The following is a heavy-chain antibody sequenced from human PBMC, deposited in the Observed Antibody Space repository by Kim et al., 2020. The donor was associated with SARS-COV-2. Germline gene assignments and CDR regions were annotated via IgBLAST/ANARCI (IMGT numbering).Heavy chain of an antibody. CDR3: AKDKYSSSSGLEI. J-gene: IGHJ4*02. V-gene: IGHV3-9*01. Sequence: YADSVKGRFTISRANAKNFLFLQMNSLSAEDTALYFCAKDKYSSSSGLEIWGQGTLVTVSS. D-gene: IGHD6-6*01.